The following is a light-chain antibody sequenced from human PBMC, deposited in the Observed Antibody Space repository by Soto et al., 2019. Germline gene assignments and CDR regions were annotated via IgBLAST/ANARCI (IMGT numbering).Light chain of an antibody. Sequence: QSVLTQPASVSGSPGQSITISCTGTSSDVGGYNYVSWYQQHPGKAPKLMIYDVSNRPSGVSNRFSGSKSGNTASLTISGLQAEDEADYYCSSYKTSSTRYVFGTGTKLTVL. CDR3: SSYKTSSTRYV. V-gene: IGLV2-14*01. J-gene: IGLJ1*01. CDR2: DVS. CDR1: SSDVGGYNY.